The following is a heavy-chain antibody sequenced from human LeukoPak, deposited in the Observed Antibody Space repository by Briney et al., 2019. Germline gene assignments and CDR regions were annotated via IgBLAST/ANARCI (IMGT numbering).Heavy chain of an antibody. D-gene: IGHD5-18*01. CDR2: IHYTGST. CDR3: ARTEESGYSYGYFGYYYYMDV. V-gene: IGHV4-59*01. Sequence: SETLSLTCTVSGGSINSYYWSWIRQPSGKGLECIGYIHYTGSTNYNPSLKSRVTISVDTSKNQFSLKLSSVTAADTAVYYCARTEESGYSYGYFGYYYYMDVWGKGTTVTVSS. J-gene: IGHJ6*03. CDR1: GGSINSYY.